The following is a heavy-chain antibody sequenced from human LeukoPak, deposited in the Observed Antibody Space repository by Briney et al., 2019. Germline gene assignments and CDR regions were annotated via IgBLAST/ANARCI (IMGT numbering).Heavy chain of an antibody. CDR1: GGTFSSYT. CDR2: IIPILGIA. CDR3: ARDGNDYGDHVPGDNWFAP. J-gene: IGHJ5*02. V-gene: IGHV1-69*04. D-gene: IGHD4-17*01. Sequence: SLKVSCKASGGTFSSYTISWERPASGHGLEWVGRIIPILGIANYAQKFKGRVTITADKSTSTAYMDLSSLRSEDSAVYYCARDGNDYGDHVPGDNWFAPWGQGTLVTVSS.